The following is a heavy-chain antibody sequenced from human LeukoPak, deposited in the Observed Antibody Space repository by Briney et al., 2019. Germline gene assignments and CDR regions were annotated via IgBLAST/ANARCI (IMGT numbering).Heavy chain of an antibody. CDR1: GYTFTGYY. J-gene: IGHJ6*03. Sequence: ASVKVSCKASGYTFTGYYMHWVRQAPGQGLEWMGGIIPIFGTANYAQKFQGRVTITADKSTSTAYMELSSLRSEDTAVYYCASREDSYYYYYYMDVWGKGTTVTVSS. D-gene: IGHD5-24*01. V-gene: IGHV1-69*06. CDR2: IIPIFGTA. CDR3: ASREDSYYYYYYMDV.